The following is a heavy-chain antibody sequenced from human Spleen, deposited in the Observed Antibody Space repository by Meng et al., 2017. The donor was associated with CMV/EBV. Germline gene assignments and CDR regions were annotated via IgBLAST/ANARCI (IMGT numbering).Heavy chain of an antibody. Sequence: ASVKVSCKASGYTFTSYGISWVRQAPGQGLEWMGWISAYNGNTNYAQKLQGRVTMTTDTSTSTAYMELRSLRSEDTAVYYCARDLAGHGYCSSTSCRNWFDPWGQGTLVTVSS. D-gene: IGHD2-2*01. CDR3: ARDLAGHGYCSSTSCRNWFDP. J-gene: IGHJ5*02. V-gene: IGHV1-18*01. CDR2: ISAYNGNT. CDR1: GYTFTSYG.